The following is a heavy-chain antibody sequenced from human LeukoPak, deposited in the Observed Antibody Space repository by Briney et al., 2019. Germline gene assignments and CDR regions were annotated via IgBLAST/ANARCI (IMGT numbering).Heavy chain of an antibody. J-gene: IGHJ4*02. Sequence: SETLSPTCTVSGYSISSGYYWGWIRQPPGKGLEWIGSIYHSGSTYYNPSLKSRVTISVDTSKNQFSLKLSSVTAADTAVYYCARVDLTGTTFWGQGTLVTVSS. CDR1: GYSISSGYY. D-gene: IGHD1-20*01. V-gene: IGHV4-38-2*02. CDR3: ARVDLTGTTF. CDR2: IYHSGST.